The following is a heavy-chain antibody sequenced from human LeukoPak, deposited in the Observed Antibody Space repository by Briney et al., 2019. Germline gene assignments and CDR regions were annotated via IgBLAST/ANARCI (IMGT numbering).Heavy chain of an antibody. V-gene: IGHV4-4*07. J-gene: IGHJ2*01. CDR1: GGSISSYY. CDR2: IYTSGST. CDR3: ARVGIQLWSTYWCFDL. Sequence: SETLSLTCTVSGGSISSYYWSWIRQPAGKGLEWIGRIYTSGSTNYNPSLKSRVTMSVDTSKNQFSLKLSSVTAADTAVYYCARVGIQLWSTYWCFDLWGRGTLVTVSS. D-gene: IGHD5-18*01.